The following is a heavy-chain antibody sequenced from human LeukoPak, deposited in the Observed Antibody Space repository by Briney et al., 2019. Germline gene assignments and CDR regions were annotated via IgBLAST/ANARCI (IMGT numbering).Heavy chain of an antibody. CDR2: IYPGDSDT. V-gene: IGHV5-51*01. CDR3: ARQTSSSSRVDF. CDR1: GYMFSNYW. Sequence: GESLKISCKGSGYMFSNYWIGWVRQMPGKSLEWMGTIYPGDSDTTYSPSLQGQVTISADKSISTAYLQWNSLKASDTAMYFWARQTSSSSRVDFWGQGTLVTVSS. D-gene: IGHD6-6*01. J-gene: IGHJ4*02.